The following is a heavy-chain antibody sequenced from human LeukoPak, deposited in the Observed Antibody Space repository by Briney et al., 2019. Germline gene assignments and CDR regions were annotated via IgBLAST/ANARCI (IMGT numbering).Heavy chain of an antibody. CDR3: ARDLGDYVWGSYRPFDY. J-gene: IGHJ4*02. CDR1: GYTFTGYY. V-gene: IGHV1-2*02. D-gene: IGHD3-16*02. Sequence: ASVKVSCKASGYTFTGYYMHWVRQAPGQGLEWMGWINPNSGGTNYAQKLQGRVTMTTDTSTSTAYMELRSLRSDDTAVYYCARDLGDYVWGSYRPFDYWGQGTLVTVSS. CDR2: INPNSGGT.